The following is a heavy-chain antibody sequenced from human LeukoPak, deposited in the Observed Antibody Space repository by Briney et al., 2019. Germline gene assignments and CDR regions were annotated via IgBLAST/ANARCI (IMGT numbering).Heavy chain of an antibody. Sequence: GGSLRLSCAVSGLTVNTNDLTWLRQAPEKGLEWVSTIFSDDTTSYSDSVKGRFTISRDNSKNTLHLQMNGLRAEDSAVYYCTRDIPRDPYSYFDYWGQGILVTVSS. CDR1: GLTVNTND. CDR2: IFSDDTT. CDR3: TRDIPRDPYSYFDY. V-gene: IGHV3-53*01. J-gene: IGHJ4*02. D-gene: IGHD5-24*01.